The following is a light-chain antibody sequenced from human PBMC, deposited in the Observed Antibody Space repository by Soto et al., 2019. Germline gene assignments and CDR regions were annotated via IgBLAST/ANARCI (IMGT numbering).Light chain of an antibody. CDR1: QSISSW. J-gene: IGKJ2*01. CDR2: DAS. V-gene: IGKV1-5*01. CDR3: QKYNSYSYT. Sequence: DIQMTQSPSTLSASVGDRVTITCRASQSISSWLAWYEQKPGKAPKLLIYDASSLESGVPSRFSGSGSGTEFTLTSSSRQPDDFATYYCQKYNSYSYTVGQGTKLELK.